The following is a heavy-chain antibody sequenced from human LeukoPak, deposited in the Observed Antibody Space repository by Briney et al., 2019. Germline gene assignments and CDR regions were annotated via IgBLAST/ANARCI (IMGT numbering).Heavy chain of an antibody. J-gene: IGHJ4*02. V-gene: IGHV3-30-3*01. Sequence: GGSLRLSCAASGFTFSSHAMHWVRQAPGKGLEWVAVISYDGSNKYYADSVKGRFTISRDNAKNSLYLQMNSLRAEDTAVYCCARVSGEFYYFDYWGQGTLVTVSS. CDR1: GFTFSSHA. CDR2: ISYDGSNK. D-gene: IGHD1-1*01. CDR3: ARVSGEFYYFDY.